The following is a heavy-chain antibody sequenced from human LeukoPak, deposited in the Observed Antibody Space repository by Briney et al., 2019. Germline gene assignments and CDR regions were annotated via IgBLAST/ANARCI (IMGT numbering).Heavy chain of an antibody. CDR3: ARGPPSSDYDILTGYDNYFDY. J-gene: IGHJ4*02. Sequence: SETLSLTCAVYGGSLSGYYWSWIRQPPGKGLEWIGEINHSGSTNYNPSLKSRVTISVDTSKNQFSLKLSSVTAADTAVYYCARGPPSSDYDILTGYDNYFDYWGQGTLVTVSS. CDR2: INHSGST. V-gene: IGHV4-34*01. D-gene: IGHD3-9*01. CDR1: GGSLSGYY.